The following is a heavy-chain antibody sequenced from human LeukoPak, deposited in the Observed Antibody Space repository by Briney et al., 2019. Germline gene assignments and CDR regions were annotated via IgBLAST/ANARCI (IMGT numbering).Heavy chain of an antibody. CDR1: GGSISSSSYY. CDR2: IYYSGST. Sequence: SETLSLTCTVSGGSISSSSYYWVWIRQPPGKGLEWIGSIYYSGSTYYNPSLKSRVTISVDASKNQFSLKLSSVTAADTAVYYCARRSYDFWSGISDYWGQGTLVTVSS. D-gene: IGHD3-3*01. V-gene: IGHV4-39*01. CDR3: ARRSYDFWSGISDY. J-gene: IGHJ4*02.